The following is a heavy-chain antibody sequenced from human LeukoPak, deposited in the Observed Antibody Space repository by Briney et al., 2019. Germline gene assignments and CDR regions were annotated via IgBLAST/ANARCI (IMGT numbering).Heavy chain of an antibody. CDR2: ISGSGGST. V-gene: IGHV3-23*01. Sequence: AGGSLRLSCAASGFTFSSYAMSWVRQAPGKGLEWVSAISGSGGSTYYADSVKGRFTISRDNSKNTLYLQMNSLRAEDTAVYYCANRGRIAAAGTYPTPFDYWGQGTLVTVSS. CDR1: GFTFSSYA. D-gene: IGHD6-13*01. CDR3: ANRGRIAAAGTYPTPFDY. J-gene: IGHJ4*02.